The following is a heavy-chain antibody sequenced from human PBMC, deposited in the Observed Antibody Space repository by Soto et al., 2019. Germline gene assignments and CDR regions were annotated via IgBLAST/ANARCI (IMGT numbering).Heavy chain of an antibody. J-gene: IGHJ6*02. D-gene: IGHD2-15*01. V-gene: IGHV3-15*07. CDR3: TTGSVEDF. Sequence: EVQLVDSGGGLVKPGGSLRLSCEASGFSVSKAWMNWVRQAPGKGLEWVGRIKTRDEGETTNYAAPVKGRFTISRDDSKNTLYLQMNSLKTEDTAVYYCTTGSVEDFWGQGTTVTVSS. CDR2: IKTRDEGETT. CDR1: GFSVSKAW.